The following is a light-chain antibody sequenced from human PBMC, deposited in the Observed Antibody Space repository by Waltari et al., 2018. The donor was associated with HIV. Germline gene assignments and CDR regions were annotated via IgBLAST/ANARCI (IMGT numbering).Light chain of an antibody. CDR1: SSDVGSYNL. CDR3: CSYAGSSTYV. Sequence: QSALTQPASVSGSPGQSITISCTGTSSDVGSYNLFSWYQQHPGKARKLMIYEVSKRPSGVSNRFSGSKSGSTASLTISGLQAEDEADYYCCSYAGSSTYVFGTGTKVTVL. J-gene: IGLJ1*01. CDR2: EVS. V-gene: IGLV2-23*02.